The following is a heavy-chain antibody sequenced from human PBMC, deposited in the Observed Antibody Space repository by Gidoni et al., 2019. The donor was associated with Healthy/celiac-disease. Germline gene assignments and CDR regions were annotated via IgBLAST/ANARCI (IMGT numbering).Heavy chain of an antibody. V-gene: IGHV4-34*01. J-gene: IGHJ5*02. CDR3: ARSRLITMVRGFPLGVWFDP. Sequence: QVQLQQWGAGLLKPSATLSLTCAVYGGSFSGYYCRWIRQPPGKGLEWIGEINHSGSTNYNPSLKSRVTISVDTSKNQFSLKLSSVTAADTAVYYCARSRLITMVRGFPLGVWFDPWGQGTLVTVSS. CDR2: INHSGST. D-gene: IGHD3-10*01. CDR1: GGSFSGYY.